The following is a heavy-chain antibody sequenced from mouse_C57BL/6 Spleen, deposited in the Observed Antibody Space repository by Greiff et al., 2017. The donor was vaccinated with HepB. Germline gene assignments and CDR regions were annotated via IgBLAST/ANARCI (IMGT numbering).Heavy chain of an antibody. V-gene: IGHV3-6*01. CDR3: ARRKYDYGAWFAY. CDR1: GYSITSGYY. Sequence: DVQLQESGPGLVKPSQSLSLTCSVTGYSITSGYYWNWIRQFPGNKLEWMGYISYDGSNNYNPSLKNRISITRDTSKNQFFLKLNSVTTEDTATYYCARRKYDYGAWFAYWGQGTLVTVSA. CDR2: ISYDGSN. D-gene: IGHD2-4*01. J-gene: IGHJ3*01.